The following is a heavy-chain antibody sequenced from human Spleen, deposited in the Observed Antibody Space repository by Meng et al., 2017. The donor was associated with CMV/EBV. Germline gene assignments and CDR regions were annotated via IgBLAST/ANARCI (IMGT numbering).Heavy chain of an antibody. CDR3: AKAGLWGDFDY. Sequence: GESLKISCAASGFTFSTYAMNWVRQAPGKGLEWVSAISGSGATTYYADSVKGRFTISRDNSKNTLYLQMNSLRAEDTGVYYCAKAGLWGDFDYWGQGTLVTVSS. CDR2: ISGSGATT. V-gene: IGHV3-23*01. J-gene: IGHJ4*02. CDR1: GFTFSTYA. D-gene: IGHD1-26*01.